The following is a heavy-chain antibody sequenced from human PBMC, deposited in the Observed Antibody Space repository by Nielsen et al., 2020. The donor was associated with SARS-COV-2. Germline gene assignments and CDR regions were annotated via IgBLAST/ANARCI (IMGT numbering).Heavy chain of an antibody. Sequence: SETLSLTCTVSGGSISGYYWSWIRQPPGKGLEWIAYIYDSGITTYNPSLKSRVTISVDTSKNQFSLKLSSVTAADTAVYYCARGRWGPSRLLNYYYYAMDVWGQGTTVTVSS. J-gene: IGHJ6*02. CDR3: ARGRWGPSRLLNYYYYAMDV. D-gene: IGHD7-27*01. V-gene: IGHV4-59*12. CDR1: GGSISGYY. CDR2: IYDSGIT.